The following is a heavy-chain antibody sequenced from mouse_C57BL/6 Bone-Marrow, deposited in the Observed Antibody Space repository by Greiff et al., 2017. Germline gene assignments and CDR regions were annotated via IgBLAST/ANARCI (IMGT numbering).Heavy chain of an antibody. Sequence: EVQLQQSGGDLVRPGGSLKLSCAASGFIFSSDGMSWVRPTPDKRLEWVATISSGCSYTYYPDSVKGRFTISRDNAKNTLYLQMSRLTYVDTALYYCAQLNSSGYLDYWGQGTTLTVSS. J-gene: IGHJ2*01. V-gene: IGHV5-6*01. CDR3: AQLNSSGYLDY. CDR2: ISSGCSYT. CDR1: GFIFSSDG. D-gene: IGHD3-2*02.